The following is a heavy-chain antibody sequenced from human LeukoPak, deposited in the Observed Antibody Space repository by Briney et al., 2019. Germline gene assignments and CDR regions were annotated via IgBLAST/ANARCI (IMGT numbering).Heavy chain of an antibody. V-gene: IGHV4-34*01. CDR3: ANRYYDFWSGYPMSAFDI. CDR2: INHSGIT. D-gene: IGHD3-3*01. CDR1: GGSFSYYY. Sequence: PSETLSLTCAVYGGSFSYYYWSWIRQPPGKGLEWIGEINHSGITNYNPSLKSRVTISADTSKNQFSLKLTSVTAADTAVYYCANRYYDFWSGYPMSAFDIWGQGTMVTVSS. J-gene: IGHJ3*02.